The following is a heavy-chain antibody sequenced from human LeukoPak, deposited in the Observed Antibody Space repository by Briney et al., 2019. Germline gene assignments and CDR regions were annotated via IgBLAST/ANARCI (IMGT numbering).Heavy chain of an antibody. CDR3: ARGAYSSGYYHTPPYYFDY. CDR2: IIPIFGTA. CDR1: GGTFSSNA. J-gene: IGHJ4*02. V-gene: IGHV1-69*13. D-gene: IGHD3-22*01. Sequence: GASVKVSCKASGGTFSSNAISWVRQAPGQWLEWMGGIIPIFGTANYAQTFQGRVTITADESTSTAYMELSSLRSEDTAVYYCARGAYSSGYYHTPPYYFDYWGQGTLVTVSS.